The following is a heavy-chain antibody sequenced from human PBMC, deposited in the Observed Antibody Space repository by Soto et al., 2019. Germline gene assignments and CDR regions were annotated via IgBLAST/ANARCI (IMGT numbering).Heavy chain of an antibody. Sequence: QVQLVQSGAEVKKPGASVKVSCKASGYTFTGYYMHWVRQAPGQGLEWMGWINPNSGGTNYAQKVQGWVTMTRDTSISTAYMELSRLRSDDTAVYYCARAYSGSYSDYFDYWGQGTLVTVSS. CDR1: GYTFTGYY. V-gene: IGHV1-2*04. CDR3: ARAYSGSYSDYFDY. J-gene: IGHJ4*02. D-gene: IGHD1-26*01. CDR2: INPNSGGT.